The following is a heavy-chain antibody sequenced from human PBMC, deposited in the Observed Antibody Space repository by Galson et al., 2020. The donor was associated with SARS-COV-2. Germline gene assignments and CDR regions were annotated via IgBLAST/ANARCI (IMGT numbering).Heavy chain of an antibody. CDR1: GGSISSSSYY. CDR2: IYYSGST. Sequence: SETLSLTCTVSGGSISSSSYYWVCIRPPPGKGLEWIVCIYYSGSTYYNPSLKSRATISVDTSNNQFSLKLSSVTAADTAVYYCARMGGYGYGTLYDVDSWGKGAPVTVSS. J-gene: IGHJ4*02. V-gene: IGHV4-39*01. D-gene: IGHD5-18*01. CDR3: ARMGGYGYGTLYDVDS.